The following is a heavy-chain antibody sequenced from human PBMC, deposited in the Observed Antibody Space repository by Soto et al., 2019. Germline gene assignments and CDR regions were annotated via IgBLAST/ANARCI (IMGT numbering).Heavy chain of an antibody. CDR3: AAGTFLGPWQY. D-gene: IGHD3-10*01. V-gene: IGHV1-18*01. CDR2: VSPYSGNT. J-gene: IGHJ4*02. Sequence: QLQLVQSGVEVKKPGSSLKVSCQASGDTLTSYGISWVRQAPGQGLEWMGWVSPYSGNTNYSPNVQGRVTLTTDTTTSTAYMELRSLTSDDTAVYYCAAGTFLGPWQYWGQGTLVTVSS. CDR1: GDTLTSYG.